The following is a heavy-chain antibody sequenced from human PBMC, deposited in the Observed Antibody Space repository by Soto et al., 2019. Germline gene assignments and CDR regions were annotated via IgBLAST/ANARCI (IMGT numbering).Heavy chain of an antibody. V-gene: IGHV4-30-2*01. CDR3: ARRRGFPYYYGMDV. D-gene: IGHD5-12*01. J-gene: IGHJ6*02. CDR1: GGSISSGGYS. CDR2: IYHSGST. Sequence: QLQLQESGSGLVKPSQTLSPTCAVSGGSISSGGYSWSCIRQPPGKGLEWIGYIYHSGSTYYNPSLKSRVTISVDRSKNQFSLKLSSVTAADTAVYYCARRRGFPYYYGMDVWGQGTTVTVSS.